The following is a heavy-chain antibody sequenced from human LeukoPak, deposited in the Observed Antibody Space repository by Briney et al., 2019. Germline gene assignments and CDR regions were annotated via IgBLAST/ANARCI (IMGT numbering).Heavy chain of an antibody. D-gene: IGHD3-10*01. Sequence: PSETLPLTCTVSGGSISSYYWSWIRQPPGKGLEWIGYIYYSGSTNYNPSLKSRVTISVDTSKNRFSLKLSSVTVADTAVYYCARQRKGIDPWGQGTLVTVSS. CDR2: IYYSGST. CDR1: GGSISSYY. CDR3: ARQRKGIDP. V-gene: IGHV4-59*08. J-gene: IGHJ5*02.